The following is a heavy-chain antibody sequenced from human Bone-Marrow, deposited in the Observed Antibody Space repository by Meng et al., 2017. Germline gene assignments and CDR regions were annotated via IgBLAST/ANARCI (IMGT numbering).Heavy chain of an antibody. V-gene: IGHV1-3*01. Sequence: ASVKVSCKASGDTCTSYAMHWVRQAPGQRLEWMGWINAGNGNTKYSQKFQGRVTITRDTSASTAYMELSSLRSEDTAVYYCARVTDFWSGYYTGNSYYGMDVWGQGTTVTVSS. CDR1: GDTCTSYA. D-gene: IGHD3-3*01. J-gene: IGHJ6*02. CDR2: INAGNGNT. CDR3: ARVTDFWSGYYTGNSYYGMDV.